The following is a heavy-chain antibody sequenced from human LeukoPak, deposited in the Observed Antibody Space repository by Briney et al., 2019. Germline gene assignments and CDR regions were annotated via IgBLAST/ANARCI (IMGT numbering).Heavy chain of an antibody. J-gene: IGHJ2*01. CDR3: ARGACTNSCWYFDL. D-gene: IGHD2-2*01. V-gene: IGHV6-1*01. CDR1: GDXVSNNNGA. Sequence: SQTLSLTCAISGDXVSNNNGAWYWIRQSPSRGLECAGRTYYRSKWYNDYALSVKSRITINPDTSKNQFSLQLNSVTPEDTAVYYCARGACTNSCWYFDLWGRGTLVTVSS. CDR2: TYYRSKWYN.